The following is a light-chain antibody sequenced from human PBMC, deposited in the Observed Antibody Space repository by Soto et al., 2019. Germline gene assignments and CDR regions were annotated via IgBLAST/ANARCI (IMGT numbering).Light chain of an antibody. CDR3: QQCYNVPFT. CDR2: GAS. V-gene: IGKV1-39*01. CDR1: QTISNY. Sequence: IQMTQSPASLAASLGDRITISCRASQTISNYLNWYHQKPGEAPKILIYGASTLQSGVPSSVSGSGSGTEFTLSISSLQPEDFGTYYCQQCYNVPFTFGPGTKV. J-gene: IGKJ3*01.